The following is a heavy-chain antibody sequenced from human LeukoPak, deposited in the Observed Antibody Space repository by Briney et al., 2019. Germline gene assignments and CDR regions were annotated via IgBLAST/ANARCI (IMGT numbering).Heavy chain of an antibody. Sequence: ASVKVSCKASGYTFTGYYMHWVRQAPGQGLEWMGRIIPILGIANYAQKFQGRVTITADKSTSTAYMELSSLRSEDTAVYYCAEHNYGDYDVFDYWGQGTLVTVSS. D-gene: IGHD4-17*01. CDR1: GYTFTGYY. CDR3: AEHNYGDYDVFDY. V-gene: IGHV1-69*02. J-gene: IGHJ4*02. CDR2: IIPILGIA.